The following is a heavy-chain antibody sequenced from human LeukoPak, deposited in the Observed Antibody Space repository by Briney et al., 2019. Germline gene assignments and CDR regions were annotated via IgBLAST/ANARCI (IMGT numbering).Heavy chain of an antibody. D-gene: IGHD2-15*01. CDR3: ARDGGCSGATCYPYYYGMDV. J-gene: IGHJ6*02. Sequence: PSETLSLTCAVSGGSISSYYWSWIRQSPGKGLEWIGYVYYSGSTNYNPSLKSRVNISVDTSKNQFSLKLSSVTAADTAAYFCARDGGCSGATCYPYYYGMDVWGQGTTVTVSS. CDR2: VYYSGST. V-gene: IGHV4-59*01. CDR1: GGSISSYY.